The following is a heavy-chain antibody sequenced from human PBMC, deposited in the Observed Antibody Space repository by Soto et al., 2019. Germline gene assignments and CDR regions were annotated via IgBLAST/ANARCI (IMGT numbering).Heavy chain of an antibody. CDR3: ARRRDGYNSIDY. D-gene: IGHD5-12*01. CDR2: VNHSGST. CDR1: GGSFNSYY. Sequence: PSETLSLTCAVYGGSFNSYYWSWIRQSPGKGLEWIGEVNHSGSTNSNPSLKGRVTVSVDMSKSQFSLKLRSLTAADTAVYYCARRRDGYNSIDYWGQGTLVTVS. J-gene: IGHJ4*02. V-gene: IGHV4-34*01.